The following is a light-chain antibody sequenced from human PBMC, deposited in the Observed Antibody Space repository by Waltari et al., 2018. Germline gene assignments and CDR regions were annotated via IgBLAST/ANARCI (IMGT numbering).Light chain of an antibody. Sequence: QSALTQPASVSGSPGQSITISCTGTSSDVGGYTFVSWYQHHPGKAPKLLIYDVNNRPSGVSDRFSGSKSGNTASLTISGLQAEDEADYYCSSYTSSTSVVFGGGTQLTVL. CDR1: SSDVGGYTF. CDR2: DVN. V-gene: IGLV2-14*03. J-gene: IGLJ2*01. CDR3: SSYTSSTSVV.